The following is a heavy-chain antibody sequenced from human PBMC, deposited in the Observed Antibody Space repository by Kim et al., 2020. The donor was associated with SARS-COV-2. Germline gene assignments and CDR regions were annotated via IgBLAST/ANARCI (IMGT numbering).Heavy chain of an antibody. Sequence: TTDDPAPGKGRFTVSRDDSQNPLYLQMNSLKTEDTAVYYCTHNYDHNFDYWGQGTLVTVSS. CDR3: THNYDHNFDY. CDR2: TT. V-gene: IGHV3-15*01. D-gene: IGHD3-22*01. J-gene: IGHJ4*02.